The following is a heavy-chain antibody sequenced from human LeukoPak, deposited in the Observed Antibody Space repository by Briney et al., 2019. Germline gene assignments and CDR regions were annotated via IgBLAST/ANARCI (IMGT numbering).Heavy chain of an antibody. V-gene: IGHV3-73*01. D-gene: IGHD6-6*01. CDR3: TTPSSSSNY. J-gene: IGHJ4*02. Sequence: PGGSLRLSCAASGFTFSGSAMHWVRQASGKGLEWVGRIRSKANSYATAYAASVKGRFTISRDDSKSTAYLQMNSLKTEDTAVYYCTTPSSSSNYWGQGTLVTVSS. CDR2: IRSKANSYAT. CDR1: GFTFSGSA.